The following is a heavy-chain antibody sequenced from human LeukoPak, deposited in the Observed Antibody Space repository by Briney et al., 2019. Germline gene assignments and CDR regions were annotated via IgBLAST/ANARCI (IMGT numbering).Heavy chain of an antibody. V-gene: IGHV4-34*01. Sequence: SETLSLTCAVYGGSFSGYYWSWIRQPPGKGLEWIGEINHSGSTNYNLSLKSRVTISVDTSKNQFSLKLSSVTAADTAVYYCVGGYDSSYYYYYMDVWGKGTTVTISS. CDR1: GGSFSGYY. CDR2: INHSGST. D-gene: IGHD5-12*01. J-gene: IGHJ6*03. CDR3: VGGYDSSYYYYYMDV.